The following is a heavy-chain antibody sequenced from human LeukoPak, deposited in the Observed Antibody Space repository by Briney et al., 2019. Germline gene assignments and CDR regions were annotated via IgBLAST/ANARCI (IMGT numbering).Heavy chain of an antibody. V-gene: IGHV1-46*01. CDR3: ARSMLVVVVAATPNTGDY. CDR1: GYTFTSYY. D-gene: IGHD2-15*01. CDR2: INPSGGST. Sequence: ASVKVSCKASGYTFTSYYMHWVRQAPGQGLEWMGIINPSGGSTSYAQKFQGRVTMTRDTSTSTVYMELSSLRSEDTAVYYCARSMLVVVVAATPNTGDYWGQGTLVTVSS. J-gene: IGHJ4*02.